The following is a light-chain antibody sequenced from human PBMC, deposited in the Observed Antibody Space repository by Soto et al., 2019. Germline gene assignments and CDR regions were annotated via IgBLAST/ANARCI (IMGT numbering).Light chain of an antibody. V-gene: IGKV3-20*01. J-gene: IGKJ4*01. CDR2: AAS. CDR3: QQYGRSPLT. Sequence: EIFMTQSPATLSVSSGERATLSRRASQTITNNYLAWYQQRPGQAPRLLIYAASSRATGIPDRFSGSGSGTDFTLSISRLEPEDFAVYFCQQYGRSPLTFGGGDQGG. CDR1: QTITNNY.